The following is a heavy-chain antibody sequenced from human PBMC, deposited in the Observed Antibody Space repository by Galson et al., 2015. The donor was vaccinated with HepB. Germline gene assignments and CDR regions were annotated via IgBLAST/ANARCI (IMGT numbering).Heavy chain of an antibody. Sequence: SVKVSCKASGYTFTSYGISWVRQAPGQGLEWMGWISADNGNTNYAQKLQGRVTMTTDTSTSTAYMELRSLRSDDTAVYYCARGVTSVEVVTRGAPLDVWGKGTTVTVSS. V-gene: IGHV1-18*01. CDR2: ISADNGNT. CDR1: GYTFTSYG. CDR3: ARGVTSVEVVTRGAPLDV. J-gene: IGHJ6*03. D-gene: IGHD3-3*01.